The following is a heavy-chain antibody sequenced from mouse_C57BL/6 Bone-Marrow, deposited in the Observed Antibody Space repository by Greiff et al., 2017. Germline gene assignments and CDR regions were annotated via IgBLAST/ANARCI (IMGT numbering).Heavy chain of an antibody. V-gene: IGHV1-50*01. CDR1: GYTFTSYW. Sequence: QVQLQQPGAELVKPGASVKLSCKSSGYTFTSYWMQWVQQRPEQGLEWIGEIDPSDGYTNYNQKFKGKATLTVDTSSSTAYMQLSSLTSEDSAVYYCARDGSPFFDYWGQGTTLTVSS. CDR2: IDPSDGYT. CDR3: ARDGSPFFDY. J-gene: IGHJ2*01. D-gene: IGHD1-1*01.